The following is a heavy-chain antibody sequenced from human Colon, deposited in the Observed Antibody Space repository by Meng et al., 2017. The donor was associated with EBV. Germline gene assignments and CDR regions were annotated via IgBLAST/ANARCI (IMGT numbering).Heavy chain of an antibody. D-gene: IGHD7-27*01. V-gene: IGHV4-39*01. J-gene: IGHJ2*01. CDR3: ASPLGILGIVDL. CDR2: IYYSGST. CDR1: GSRSSSSIRH. Sequence: RLMESGPAPVAPPDTLSLTCTCSGSRSSSSIRHWGWIRQPPGKGLEWSGSIYYSGSTYYNPSLKSRVTISVDTSKNQFSLKLSSVTAADTAVYYCASPLGILGIVDLWGRGNLVTVSS.